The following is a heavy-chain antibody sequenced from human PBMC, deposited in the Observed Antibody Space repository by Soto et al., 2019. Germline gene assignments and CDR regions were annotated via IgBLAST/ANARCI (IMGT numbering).Heavy chain of an antibody. Sequence: SETLSLTCTVSGGSISSDNYFWNWIRQPPGKGLEWIGYISYSGTTYFNPSLKSRVTMSIDTSKNHFSLKLSSVTAADTAVYYCARGRLVLYLCWFAPWGQGTLVTVFS. V-gene: IGHV4-30-4*01. J-gene: IGHJ5*02. CDR1: GGSISSDNYF. CDR2: ISYSGTT. D-gene: IGHD6-19*01. CDR3: ARGRLVLYLCWFAP.